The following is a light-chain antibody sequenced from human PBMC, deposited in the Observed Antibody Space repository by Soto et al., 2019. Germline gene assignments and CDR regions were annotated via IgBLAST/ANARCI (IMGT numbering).Light chain of an antibody. V-gene: IGKV3-20*01. J-gene: IGKJ4*01. CDR2: GAF. CDR1: QTVASSS. CDR3: QQYFDSMT. Sequence: IVLTQSPGSLSLSPGERATLSCWASQTVASSSLAWYQQRPGQAPKLLMYGAFHRATGIPDRFSGRESGRNYTLTISRLDPEDSAAYYCQQYFDSMTFGGGTKVEI.